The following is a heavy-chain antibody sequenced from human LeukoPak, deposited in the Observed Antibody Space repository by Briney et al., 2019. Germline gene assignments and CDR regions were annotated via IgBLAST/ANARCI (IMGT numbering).Heavy chain of an antibody. D-gene: IGHD1-26*01. V-gene: IGHV3-11*04. CDR1: GFTFSDYY. J-gene: IGHJ4*02. CDR3: AREDKWEQTDY. CDR2: ISSSGSTI. Sequence: GGSLRLSCAASGFTFSDYYMSWIRQAPGKGLEWVSYISSSGSTIYYADSVKGRFIISRDNAKNSLYLQMNSLRAEDTAVYYCAREDKWEQTDYWGQGTLVTVSS.